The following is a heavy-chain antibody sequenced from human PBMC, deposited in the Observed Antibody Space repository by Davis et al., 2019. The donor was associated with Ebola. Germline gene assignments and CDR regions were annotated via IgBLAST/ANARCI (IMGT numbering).Heavy chain of an antibody. J-gene: IGHJ4*02. CDR2: IYVGDSDT. CDR3: ARPSDSSGYKIDY. CDR1: GYRFSIYW. Sequence: GESLKISCKGSGYRFSIYWIGWVRQMPGKGLEWMGVIYVGDSDTRYSPSFQGQVTISVDKSITTAYLQWSSLKASDSATYYCARPSDSSGYKIDYWGQGTLVTVSS. V-gene: IGHV5-51*01. D-gene: IGHD3-22*01.